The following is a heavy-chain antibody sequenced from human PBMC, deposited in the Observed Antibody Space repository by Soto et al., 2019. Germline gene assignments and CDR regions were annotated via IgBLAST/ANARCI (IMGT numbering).Heavy chain of an antibody. CDR1: GGSISSGGYY. D-gene: IGHD6-13*01. J-gene: IGHJ3*02. CDR3: ARDVMAAAGTGNDNEAFDI. V-gene: IGHV4-31*03. CDR2: IYYSGST. Sequence: QVQLQESGPGLVKPSQTLSLTCTVSGGSISSGGYYWSWIRQHPGKGLEWIGCIYYSGSTYYNPSRTNRVNLAGDTTKNQCTRKLNSATAADTDVYYCARDVMAAAGTGNDNEAFDIWGQGTMVTVSS.